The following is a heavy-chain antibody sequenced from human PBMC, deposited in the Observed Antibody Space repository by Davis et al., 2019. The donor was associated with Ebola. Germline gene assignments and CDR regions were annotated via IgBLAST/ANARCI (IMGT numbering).Heavy chain of an antibody. CDR1: GGSFTSSY. V-gene: IGHV4-34*01. CDR3: ARDRHDSSAYGF. Sequence: SQTLSLTCAVYGGSFTSSYWNWIRQPPGKGLEWIGEISYSGSTVYTASLKSRVTMSLDTSKNQFSLKLTSVTAADTGIYFCARDRHDSSAYGFWGQGTLVTVSS. CDR2: ISYSGST. J-gene: IGHJ4*02. D-gene: IGHD3-22*01.